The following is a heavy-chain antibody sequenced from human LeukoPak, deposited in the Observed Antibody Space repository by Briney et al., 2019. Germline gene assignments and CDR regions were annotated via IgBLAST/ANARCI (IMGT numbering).Heavy chain of an antibody. CDR2: IYSSGLT. CDR1: GVSISGSTYY. J-gene: IGHJ6*03. D-gene: IGHD3-22*01. V-gene: IGHV4-39*07. Sequence: SETLSLTCTVSGVSISGSTYYWAWIRQPPGKSLEWIGSIYSSGLTYYHPSLKSRLTISADTSNNQVSLKLSSVTAADTAVYYCARDRKGTTYYYDSSGYHYYYYMDVWGKGTTVTISS. CDR3: ARDRKGTTYYYDSSGYHYYYYMDV.